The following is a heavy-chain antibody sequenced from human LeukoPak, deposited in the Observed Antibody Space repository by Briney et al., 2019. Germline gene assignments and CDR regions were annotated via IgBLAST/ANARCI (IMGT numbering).Heavy chain of an antibody. Sequence: PSETLSLTCSISDDYFRSDAYYWGWISQPPGKGLEFIGSIHYTGNTYNNPSLKSRTTISVDTSKSQFSLSLTSVTAADTAVYYCARSLDRYERVFDSWGQGTLVTVSS. CDR1: DDYFRSDAYY. D-gene: IGHD3-16*01. J-gene: IGHJ4*02. CDR3: ARSLDRYERVFDS. V-gene: IGHV4-39*01. CDR2: IHYTGNT.